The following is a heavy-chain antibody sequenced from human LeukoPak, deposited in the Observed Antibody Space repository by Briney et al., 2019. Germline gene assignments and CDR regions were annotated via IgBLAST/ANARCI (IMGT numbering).Heavy chain of an antibody. V-gene: IGHV3-7*03. CDR2: IKQDGSEK. D-gene: IGHD3-22*01. J-gene: IGHJ4*02. CDR1: GFTFSSYW. Sequence: GGSLRLSCAASGFTFSSYWMSWVRQAPGKGLEWVANIKQDGSEKYYVDSVKGRFTISRDNAKNSLYLQMNSLKTEDTAVYYCTKTYPLGGYSPPIDYWGQGTLVTVSS. CDR3: TKTYPLGGYSPPIDY.